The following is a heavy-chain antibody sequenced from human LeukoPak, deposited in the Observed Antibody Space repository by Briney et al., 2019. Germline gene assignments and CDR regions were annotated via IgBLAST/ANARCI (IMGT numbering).Heavy chain of an antibody. J-gene: IGHJ4*02. CDR3: ARPSRGWYYSDY. V-gene: IGHV4-59*08. CDR1: GGSISSYY. D-gene: IGHD6-19*01. CDR2: IYYSWST. Sequence: PSETLSVTCTVSGGSISSYYGSWIRQPPGKRLEGIGYIYYSWSTNYNPSLNNRVTISVDTSKNQFSLKLSSVTAADTAVYYCARPSRGWYYSDYLRQGNLVIVSS.